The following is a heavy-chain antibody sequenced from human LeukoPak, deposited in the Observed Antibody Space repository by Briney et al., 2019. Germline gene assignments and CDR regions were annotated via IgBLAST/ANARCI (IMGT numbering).Heavy chain of an antibody. CDR3: ARVHPPNPNYYGSGRHKQLNWFDP. J-gene: IGHJ5*02. Sequence: SETLSLTCTVSGGSISSYYWSWIRQPPGKGLAWIGYIYYSGSTNYNPSLKSRVTISVDTSKNQFSLKLSSVTAADTAVYYCARVHPPNPNYYGSGRHKQLNWFDPWGQGTLVTVSS. CDR2: IYYSGST. V-gene: IGHV4-59*01. CDR1: GGSISSYY. D-gene: IGHD3-10*01.